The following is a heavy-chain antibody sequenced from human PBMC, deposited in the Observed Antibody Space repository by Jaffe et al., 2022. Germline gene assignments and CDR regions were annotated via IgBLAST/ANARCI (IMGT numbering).Heavy chain of an antibody. CDR1: GGSFSGYY. Sequence: QVQLQQWGAGLLKPSETLSLTCAVYGGSFSGYYWSWIRQPPGKGLEWIGEINHSGSTNYNPSLKSRVTISVDTSKNQFSLKLSSVTAADTAVYYCARGVVDSSSPTPGAFDIWGQGTMVTVSS. CDR3: ARGVVDSSSPTPGAFDI. D-gene: IGHD6-6*01. CDR2: INHSGST. J-gene: IGHJ3*02. V-gene: IGHV4-34*01.